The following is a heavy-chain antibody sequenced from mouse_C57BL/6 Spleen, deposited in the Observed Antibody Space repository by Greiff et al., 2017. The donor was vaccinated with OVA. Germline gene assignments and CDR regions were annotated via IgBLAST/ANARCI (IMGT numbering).Heavy chain of an antibody. Sequence: QVQLKQPGAELVKPGASVKLSCKASGYTFTSYWMHWVKQRPGRGLEWIGRIDPNSGGTKYNEKFKSKATLTVDKPSSTAYMQLSSLTSEDSAVYYCARGDPLGPAWFAYWGQGTLVTVSA. V-gene: IGHV1-72*01. D-gene: IGHD4-1*01. CDR1: GYTFTSYW. J-gene: IGHJ3*01. CDR2: IDPNSGGT. CDR3: ARGDPLGPAWFAY.